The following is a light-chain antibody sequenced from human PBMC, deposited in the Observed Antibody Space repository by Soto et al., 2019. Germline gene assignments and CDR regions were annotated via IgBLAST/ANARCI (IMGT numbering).Light chain of an antibody. CDR3: QRYNNWPLT. CDR1: QNVNNY. CDR2: DTS. Sequence: EIVLTQSPATLSLSPGQRATLFCRASQNVNNYLAWYQHKPGQTPRLLIYDTSTRATGVPARFSGSRSGTEFTLTINSLQSEDFAVYYCQRYNNWPLTFGGGTKVDIK. V-gene: IGKV3-15*01. J-gene: IGKJ4*01.